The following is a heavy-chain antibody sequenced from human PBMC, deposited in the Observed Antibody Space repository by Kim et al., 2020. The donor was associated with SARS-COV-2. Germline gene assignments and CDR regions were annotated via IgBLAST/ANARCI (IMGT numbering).Heavy chain of an antibody. Sequence: SETLSLTCAVYGGSFSGYYWSWIRQPPGKGLEWIGEINHSGSTNYNPSLKSRVTISVDTSKNQFSLKLSSVTAADTAVYYCARGIPGRSSTSCYDRWGGGSCYSGLLFDYWGQGTLVTVSS. CDR3: ARGIPGRSSTSCYDRWGGGSCYSGLLFDY. V-gene: IGHV4-34*01. D-gene: IGHD2-2*01. J-gene: IGHJ4*02. CDR2: INHSGST. CDR1: GGSFSGYY.